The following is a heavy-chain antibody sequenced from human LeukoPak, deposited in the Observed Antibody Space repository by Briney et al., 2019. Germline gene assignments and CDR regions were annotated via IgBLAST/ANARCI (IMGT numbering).Heavy chain of an antibody. J-gene: IGHJ4*02. D-gene: IGHD3-16*01. Sequence: SETLSLTCIVSDGLISNYYWSWIRQSPGKGLERIGYTYLSGSTNYKPSLKSRVIISVDRSKNQFSLRLSSVTAADTAVYYCARYEVAGGKFDYWGQGIRVTVSS. CDR3: ARYEVAGGKFDY. V-gene: IGHV4-59*01. CDR2: TYLSGST. CDR1: DGLISNYY.